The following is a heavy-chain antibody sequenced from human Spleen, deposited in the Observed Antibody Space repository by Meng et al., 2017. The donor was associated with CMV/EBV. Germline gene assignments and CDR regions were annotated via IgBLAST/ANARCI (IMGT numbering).Heavy chain of an antibody. CDR2: ISSSGRTI. D-gene: IGHD3-3*02. CDR1: GFTFTDYY. J-gene: IGHJ2*01. Sequence: LSGASSGFTFTDYYMNWMRQAPGKGLEWVSYISSSGRTIYYADSVKGRFTVSRDNAKNSLYLQMNSLRVEDTAVYYCARVTFNWFFDLWGRGTLVTVSS. V-gene: IGHV3-11*04. CDR3: ARVTFNWFFDL.